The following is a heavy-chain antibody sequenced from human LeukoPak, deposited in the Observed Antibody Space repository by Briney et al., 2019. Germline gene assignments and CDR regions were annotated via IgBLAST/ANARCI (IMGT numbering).Heavy chain of an antibody. J-gene: IGHJ4*02. D-gene: IGHD3-16*02. Sequence: PSETLSLTSTVSGGSISSSSYYWGWIRQHPGKGLEWIGSIYYSGSTYYNPSLKSRVTISVDTSKNQFSLKLSSVTAADTAVYYCARVVWGSYRSSGDWGQGTLVTVSS. CDR2: IYYSGST. CDR3: ARVVWGSYRSSGD. CDR1: GGSISSSSYY. V-gene: IGHV4-39*01.